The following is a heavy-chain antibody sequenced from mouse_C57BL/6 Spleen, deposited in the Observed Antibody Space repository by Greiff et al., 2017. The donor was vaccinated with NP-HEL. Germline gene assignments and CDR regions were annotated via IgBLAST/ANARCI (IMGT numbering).Heavy chain of an antibody. CDR1: GYTFTSYW. CDR2: IDPSDSYT. V-gene: IGHV1-69*01. CDR3: ARTSNRYYFDY. D-gene: IGHD2-5*01. J-gene: IGHJ2*01. Sequence: QVQLKQPGAELVMPGASVKLSCKASGYTFTSYWMHWVKQRPGQGLEWIGEIDPSDSYTNYNQKFKGKSTLTVDKSSSTAYMQLSSLTSEDSAVYYCARTSNRYYFDYWGQGTTLTVSS.